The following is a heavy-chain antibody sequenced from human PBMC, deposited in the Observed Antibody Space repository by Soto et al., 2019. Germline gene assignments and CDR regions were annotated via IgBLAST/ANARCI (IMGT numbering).Heavy chain of an antibody. CDR2: ISGSGVTT. D-gene: IGHD3-22*01. J-gene: IGHJ4*02. CDR1: GFTFSNYE. V-gene: IGHV3-23*01. Sequence: PGGVLRVSCAASGFTFSNYEMSWVRQGPGRGLEWVSFISGSGVTTFYADSGEGRFSVSRDNSKNTMGLHMNSLRAEDTAVYYCVKDWFPNAVVISPPIFDSWGQGTLVTVSS. CDR3: VKDWFPNAVVISPPIFDS.